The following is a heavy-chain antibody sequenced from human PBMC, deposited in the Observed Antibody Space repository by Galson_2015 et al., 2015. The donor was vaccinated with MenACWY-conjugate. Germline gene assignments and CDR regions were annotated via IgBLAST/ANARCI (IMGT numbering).Heavy chain of an antibody. Sequence: SVKVSCKASGYTFSSYHMHWVRQAPGQGLEWMGIINPSGGGTSSAQKFQGRVTMTRDTSTSTVYMEQSSLRSEDTAVYYCARVGYCSSPTCYLAFFDYWGQGTLVTVSS. V-gene: IGHV1-46*01. J-gene: IGHJ4*02. CDR2: INPSGGGT. CDR3: ARVGYCSSPTCYLAFFDY. CDR1: GYTFSSYH. D-gene: IGHD2-2*01.